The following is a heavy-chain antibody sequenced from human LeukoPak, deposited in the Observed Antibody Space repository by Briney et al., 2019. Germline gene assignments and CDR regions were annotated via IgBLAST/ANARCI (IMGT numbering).Heavy chain of an antibody. Sequence: PSETLSLTCTASGGSISSYYWSWIRQPAGKGLEWIGRIYTSGSTNYNPSLKSRVTMSVDTSKNQFSLKLSSVTAADTAVYYCARDIHRPPYSSSWNALYNWFDPWGQGTLVTVSS. CDR2: IYTSGST. J-gene: IGHJ5*02. D-gene: IGHD6-13*01. CDR1: GGSISSYY. V-gene: IGHV4-4*07. CDR3: ARDIHRPPYSSSWNALYNWFDP.